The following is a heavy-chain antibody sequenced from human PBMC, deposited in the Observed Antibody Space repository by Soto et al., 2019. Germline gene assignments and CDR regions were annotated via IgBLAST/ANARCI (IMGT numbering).Heavy chain of an antibody. CDR2: IYYSGST. CDR1: GGSISSGGYY. J-gene: IGHJ4*02. V-gene: IGHV4-31*03. CDR3: ARDLFGQQQLVWGY. D-gene: IGHD6-13*01. Sequence: SETLSLTCTVSGGSISSGGYYWSWIRQHPGKGLEWIGYIYYSGSTYYNPSLKSRVTISVDTSKNQFSLKLSSVTAADTAVYYCARDLFGQQQLVWGYWGQGTLVTVSS.